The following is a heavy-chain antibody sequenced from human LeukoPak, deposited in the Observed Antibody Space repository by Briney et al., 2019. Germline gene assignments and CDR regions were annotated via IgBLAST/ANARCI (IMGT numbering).Heavy chain of an antibody. CDR1: GDSISSNRAT. V-gene: IGHV6-1*01. Sequence: SQTLSLTCAISGDSISSNRATWNWIRQSPSRGLEWLGRTYYMSKWYNDYAVSVKSRITINPDTSKNQFSLQLNSVTPEDTAVYFCARDQSWTTGFDIWGQGTMVTVSS. CDR2: TYYMSKWYN. D-gene: IGHD2-8*02. J-gene: IGHJ3*02. CDR3: ARDQSWTTGFDI.